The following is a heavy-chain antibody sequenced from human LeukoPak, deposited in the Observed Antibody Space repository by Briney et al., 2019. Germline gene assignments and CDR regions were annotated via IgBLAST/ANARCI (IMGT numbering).Heavy chain of an antibody. V-gene: IGHV4-34*01. D-gene: IGHD4-11*01. CDR1: GGSISSYY. CDR3: ARGQGTVTTH. Sequence: SETLSLTCTVSGGSISSYYWSCIRQPPGKGLEWIGEINHSGSANYNPSLMSRVTISLDTSKNHFSLNLSSVTAADTAVYYCARGQGTVTTHWGQGTLVTVSS. J-gene: IGHJ4*02. CDR2: INHSGSA.